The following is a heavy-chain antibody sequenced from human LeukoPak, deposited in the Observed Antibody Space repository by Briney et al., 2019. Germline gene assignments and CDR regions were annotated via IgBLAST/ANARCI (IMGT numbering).Heavy chain of an antibody. Sequence: SQTLSLTCTVSGGSTSSCRYYWSWIRQHPGKGLEWIGYIYYSGSAYYNPSLKSRVTISKDSSKTQFSLRLSSVTAADTAVYYCARSYYDILTGFFFDYWGQGTLVTVSS. CDR1: GGSTSSCRYY. CDR3: ARSYYDILTGFFFDY. V-gene: IGHV4-31*03. D-gene: IGHD3-9*01. J-gene: IGHJ4*02. CDR2: IYYSGSA.